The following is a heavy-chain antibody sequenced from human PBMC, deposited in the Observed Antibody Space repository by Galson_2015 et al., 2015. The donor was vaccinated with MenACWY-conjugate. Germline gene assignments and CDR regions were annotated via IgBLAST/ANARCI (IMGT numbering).Heavy chain of an antibody. CDR2: ISGPDTYR. CDR1: GFIFSDYY. CDR3: ARYIEASYFHYSYMDL. Sequence: SLRLSCAASGFIFSDYYMNWIRQAPGKGLEWISYISGPDTYRKYADSVKGRFTISRDNAKNSLFLEMNDLRAEDTAVYYCARYIEASYFHYSYMDLWGKGTTVTVSS. D-gene: IGHD6-13*01. J-gene: IGHJ6*03. V-gene: IGHV3-11*03.